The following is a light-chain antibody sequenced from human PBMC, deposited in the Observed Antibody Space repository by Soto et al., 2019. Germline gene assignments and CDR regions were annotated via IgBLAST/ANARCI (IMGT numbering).Light chain of an antibody. CDR3: QQRTEWPPAVT. V-gene: IGKV3-11*01. CDR1: QSVSSY. CDR2: DAS. J-gene: IGKJ5*01. Sequence: EIVLTQSPATLSLSPGERATLSCRASQSVSSYLAWYQHKPGQAPRLLIYDASNRATGIPARFSGSGSGADFTLTISSLEPEDFAVYYWQQRTEWPPAVTFGQGTRLDIK.